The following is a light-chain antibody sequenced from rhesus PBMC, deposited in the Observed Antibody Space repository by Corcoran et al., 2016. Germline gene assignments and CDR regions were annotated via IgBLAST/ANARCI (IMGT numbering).Light chain of an antibody. CDR3: LHGYGIPVT. CDR1: ENVNNY. J-gene: IGKJ4*01. V-gene: IGKV1-74*01. Sequence: DIQMTQSPSSLSASLGDRVTITCRASENVNNYLNLYQQKLGKAPQLLIYKTSTLQCGVPSRFSGSGPGTDYPFPISSLRPEDVAAYTFLHGYGIPVTFGGGTKVEIK. CDR2: KTS.